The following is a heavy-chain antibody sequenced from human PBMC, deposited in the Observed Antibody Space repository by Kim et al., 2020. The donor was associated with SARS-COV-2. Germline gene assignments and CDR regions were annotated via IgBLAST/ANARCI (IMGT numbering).Heavy chain of an antibody. D-gene: IGHD3-10*01. J-gene: IGHJ6*02. CDR3: ARLRGHYYGSGIEPDYYYGMDV. V-gene: IGHV4-39*01. CDR2: IYYSGST. Sequence: SETLSLTCTVSGGSISSSIDYWGWIRQPPGKGLDWIGSIYYSGSTYYNPSLKSRVTISVDTSKNQFSLKLTSVTAADTAVYYCARLRGHYYGSGIEPDYYYGMDVWGQGTTVTVSS. CDR1: GGSISSSIDY.